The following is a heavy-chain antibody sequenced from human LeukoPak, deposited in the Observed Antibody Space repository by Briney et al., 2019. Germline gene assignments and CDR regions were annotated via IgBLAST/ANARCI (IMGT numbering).Heavy chain of an antibody. CDR3: ARDRPDDVLSRVATPLDVYYGMDV. CDR1: GGTFSSYA. D-gene: IGHD5-12*01. J-gene: IGHJ6*02. Sequence: SVKVSCKASGGTFSSYAISWVRQAPGQGLEWMGGIIPIFGTANYAQKFQGRVTITADESTSTAYMELSSLRSEDAAVYYCARDRPDDVLSRVATPLDVYYGMDVWGQGTTVTVSS. CDR2: IIPIFGTA. V-gene: IGHV1-69*01.